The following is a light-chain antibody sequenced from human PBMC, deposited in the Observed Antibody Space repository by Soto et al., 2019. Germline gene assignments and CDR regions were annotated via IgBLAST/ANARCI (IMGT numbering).Light chain of an antibody. CDR1: QSVSNNY. Sequence: EIVLTQSPGTLSLSPGERATLSCRASQSVSNNYLAWYQQKPGQAPRLLIYGASNRATGIPDRFSGSGSGTEFTLTISSLQPDDFGTYYCQEYNNDWTFGQGTKVDIK. CDR3: QEYNNDWT. CDR2: GAS. J-gene: IGKJ1*01. V-gene: IGKV3-20*01.